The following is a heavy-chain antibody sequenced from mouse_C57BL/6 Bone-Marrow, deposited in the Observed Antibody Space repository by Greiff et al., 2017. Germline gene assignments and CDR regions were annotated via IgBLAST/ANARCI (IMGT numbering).Heavy chain of an antibody. V-gene: IGHV1-58*01. CDR2: IYLGNGYT. CDR3: AREEGYYGSSYVFWDVDV. Sequence: EVKLQESGAELVRPGSSVKMSCKTSGYTFTSYGINWVKQRPGQGLEWIGYIYLGNGYTEYNEKFKGKATLTVDTSSSTAYMQLSSLTSEDYAVYFCAREEGYYGSSYVFWDVDVWGTGTTVTVSS. J-gene: IGHJ1*03. CDR1: GYTFTSYG. D-gene: IGHD1-1*01.